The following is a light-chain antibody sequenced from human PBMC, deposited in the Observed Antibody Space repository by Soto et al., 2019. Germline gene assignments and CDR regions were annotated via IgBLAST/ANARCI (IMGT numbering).Light chain of an antibody. Sequence: SPVTGPLCQGESATLSCRASQSVFGNDLAWYRHKPGQAPRLLIYGACSRATGIPDRFSGSGSGTDFALTISRLEPEGFALYLFQEYGSAPPQAFGQGTKVDIK. CDR2: GAC. J-gene: IGKJ1*01. V-gene: IGKV3-20*01. CDR3: QEYGSAPPQA. CDR1: QSVFGND.